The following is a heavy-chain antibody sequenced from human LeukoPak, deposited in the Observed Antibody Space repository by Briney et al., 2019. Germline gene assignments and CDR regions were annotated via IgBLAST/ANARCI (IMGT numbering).Heavy chain of an antibody. J-gene: IGHJ5*01. CDR2: ISADGHTK. CDR1: RFVFTNYY. Sequence: PGGSLRLSCAASRFVFTNYYKSWVRQTPGRGLDWIATISADGHTKYYADSAEGRFTISRDNAKDSFYLQMNSLGAEDAAVYFCARAGTYGVYKVFDLWGHGTLVTVSS. CDR3: ARAGTYGVYKVFDL. D-gene: IGHD5/OR15-5a*01. V-gene: IGHV3-11*01.